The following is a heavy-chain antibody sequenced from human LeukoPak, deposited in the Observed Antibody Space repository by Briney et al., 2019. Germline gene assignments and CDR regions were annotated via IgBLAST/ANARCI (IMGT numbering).Heavy chain of an antibody. J-gene: IGHJ4*02. CDR1: GGSITSDY. CDR2: IENSGRT. V-gene: IGHV4-59*01. CDR3: ARGRYGGYFDC. Sequence: PSETLSLTCIVSGGSITSDYWGWIRQPPGKGLEWIGYIENSGRTEYNPSLMSRITISVDTSKIQFSLMLSPVTAADTAVYYCARGRYGGYFDCWGQGTLVTVSS. D-gene: IGHD4-23*01.